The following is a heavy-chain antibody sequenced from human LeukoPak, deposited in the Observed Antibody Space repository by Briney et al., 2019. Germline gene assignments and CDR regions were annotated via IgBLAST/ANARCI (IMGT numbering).Heavy chain of an antibody. V-gene: IGHV3-23*01. CDR2: ISGSGGST. J-gene: IGHJ6*02. D-gene: IGHD2-15*01. CDR1: GFTFSSYA. CDR3: AKHQRYCSGGSCYGSYYYYGMDV. Sequence: GGSLRLSCAASGFTFSSYAMSWVRQAPGKGLEWVSAISGSGGSTYYADSVKGRFTISRDNSKNTLYLQMNSLRAEDTAVYYCAKHQRYCSGGSCYGSYYYYGMDVWGQGTTVTASS.